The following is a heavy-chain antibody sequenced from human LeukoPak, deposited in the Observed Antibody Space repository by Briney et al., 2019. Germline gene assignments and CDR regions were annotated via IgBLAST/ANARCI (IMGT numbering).Heavy chain of an antibody. CDR1: GFTVSTNS. J-gene: IGHJ4*02. CDR2: IYSDNT. D-gene: IGHD4/OR15-4a*01. Sequence: GGTLRLSCTVSGFTVSTNSMSWVRQAPGKGLEWVSFIYSDNTHYSDSVKGRFTISRDNSKNTLHLQMNSLRAEDTAVYYCARRAGAYSHPYDYWGQGTLVTVSS. CDR3: ARRAGAYSHPYDY. V-gene: IGHV3-53*01.